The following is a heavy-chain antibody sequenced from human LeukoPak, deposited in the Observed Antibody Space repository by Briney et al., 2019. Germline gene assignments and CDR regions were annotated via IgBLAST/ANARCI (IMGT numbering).Heavy chain of an antibody. CDR2: ISFDGSNK. D-gene: IGHD4-17*01. Sequence: PGGSLRLSCVASGFTFSSHGIHWVRQAPGKGLEWVAVISFDGSNKYFADSVKGRFAISRGNSKNTLYLQMNSLRAEDTAVYYCARDRVDYGDYEVNFDYWGQGTLVTVSS. CDR3: ARDRVDYGDYEVNFDY. CDR1: GFTFSSHG. V-gene: IGHV3-30*03. J-gene: IGHJ4*02.